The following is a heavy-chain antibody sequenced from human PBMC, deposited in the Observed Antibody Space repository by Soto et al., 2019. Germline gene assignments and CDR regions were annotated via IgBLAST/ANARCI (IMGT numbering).Heavy chain of an antibody. CDR1: GGSISSGGYY. V-gene: IGHV4-31*03. CDR3: ARSSTSANYFDY. CDR2: IYYSGST. D-gene: IGHD2-2*01. J-gene: IGHJ4*02. Sequence: LSLTCTVSGGSISSGGYYWSWIRQHPGKGLEWIGYIYYSGSTYYNPSLKSRVTISVGTSKNQFSLKLSSVTAADTAVYYCARSSTSANYFDYWGQGTLVT.